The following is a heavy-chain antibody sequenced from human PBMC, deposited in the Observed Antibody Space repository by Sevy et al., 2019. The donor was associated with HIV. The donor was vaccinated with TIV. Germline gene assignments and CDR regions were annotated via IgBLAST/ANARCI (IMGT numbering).Heavy chain of an antibody. D-gene: IGHD1-26*01. V-gene: IGHV3-23*01. Sequence: GGSLRLSCAASGFTFSSYAMSWVRQAPGKGLEWVSAISGSGGSTYYADSVKGRFTISRANSKKTLYLQMNSLRAEDTAVDYCAYRGQTGWFDPWGQGTLVTVSS. CDR1: GFTFSSYA. CDR3: AYRGQTGWFDP. J-gene: IGHJ5*02. CDR2: ISGSGGST.